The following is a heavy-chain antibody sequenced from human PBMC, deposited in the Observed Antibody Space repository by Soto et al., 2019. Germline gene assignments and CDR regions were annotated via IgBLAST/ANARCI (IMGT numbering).Heavy chain of an antibody. Sequence: GXSVKVSSKASGYTFTCYYIHWVRQAPGQGLEWMGWINPNSGGTNDAQKFQGRVTMTRDTSISTAYMELSRLRSDDTAVYQCAVKDPTERYYYGLDAWGQGSRVRVSS. V-gene: IGHV1-2*02. J-gene: IGHJ6*01. CDR1: GYTFTCYY. CDR2: INPNSGGT. CDR3: AVKDPTERYYYGLDA.